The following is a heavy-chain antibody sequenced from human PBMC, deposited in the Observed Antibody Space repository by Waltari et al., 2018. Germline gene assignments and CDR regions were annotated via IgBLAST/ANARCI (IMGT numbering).Heavy chain of an antibody. Sequence: QVQLQESGPGLVKPSETLSLTCAVSGYSISSGYYWGWIRQPPGKGLEWIGSIYHSGSTYYNPSLKSRVTISVDTSKNQFSLKLSSVTAADTAVYYCARHTSSWSPHWGQGTLVTVSS. D-gene: IGHD6-6*01. V-gene: IGHV4-38-2*01. CDR1: GYSISSGYY. J-gene: IGHJ4*02. CDR2: IYHSGST. CDR3: ARHTSSWSPH.